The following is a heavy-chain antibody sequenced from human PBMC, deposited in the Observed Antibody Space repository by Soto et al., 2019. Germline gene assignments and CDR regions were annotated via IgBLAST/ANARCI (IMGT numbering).Heavy chain of an antibody. CDR2: ITSKKYGGTP. CDR1: GFAFGDFA. D-gene: IGHD5-12*01. Sequence: EVQLVESGGGLVKPGWSLRLSCITSGFAFGDFAVTWFRQAPGKGLEWVGFITSKKYGGTPQYAASVKGRFSISRDDSKSVAYLQMNNLKTDDTTVYYCSSIPPERYSADDFPMDVWGQGTTVTVSS. CDR3: SSIPPERYSADDFPMDV. V-gene: IGHV3-49*05. J-gene: IGHJ6*02.